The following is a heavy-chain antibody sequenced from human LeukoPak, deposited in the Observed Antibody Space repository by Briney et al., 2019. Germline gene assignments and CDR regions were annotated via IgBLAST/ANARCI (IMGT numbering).Heavy chain of an antibody. D-gene: IGHD2-2*01. CDR1: GGTFSSYA. CDR2: IIPIFGTA. Sequence: ASVKVSCKASGGTFSSYAISWVRPAPGQGLEWMGGIIPIFGTANYAQKFQGRVTITTDESTSTAYMELSSLRSEDTAVYYCARDRYCSSTSCYPYYYYYMDVWGKGTTVTVSS. V-gene: IGHV1-69*05. CDR3: ARDRYCSSTSCYPYYYYYMDV. J-gene: IGHJ6*03.